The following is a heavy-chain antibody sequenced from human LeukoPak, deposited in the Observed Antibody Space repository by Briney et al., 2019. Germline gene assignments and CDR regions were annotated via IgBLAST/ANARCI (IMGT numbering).Heavy chain of an antibody. D-gene: IGHD6-19*01. CDR1: GGSIRSSSYY. Sequence: SETLSLTCTVSGGSIRSSSYYWGWIRQPPGKGLEWIGSIYYSGSPYYNPSLKSRTTISVDTSKNQFSLKLSSVTAADTAVYYCVRPIRGSAVAATFAYWGQGTLVTVSS. J-gene: IGHJ4*02. V-gene: IGHV4-39*01. CDR3: VRPIRGSAVAATFAY. CDR2: IYYSGSP.